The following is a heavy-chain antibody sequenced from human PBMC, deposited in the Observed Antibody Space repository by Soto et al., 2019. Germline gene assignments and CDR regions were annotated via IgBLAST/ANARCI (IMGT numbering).Heavy chain of an antibody. J-gene: IGHJ5*02. CDR2: ISSSGETK. CDR1: GFTFSDYY. V-gene: IGHV3-11*01. D-gene: IGHD4-17*01. Sequence: QVQLVESGGGLVKPRGSLRLSCAASGFTFSDYYMSWIRQAPGKGLEWVSYISSSGETKYYGDSVKGRFTVSRDNPKNSLFLKMNRLGVENTAVYYWGGGNNYGDYVKNCFGPWGQGPLVTVPS. CDR3: GGGNNYGDYVKNCFGP.